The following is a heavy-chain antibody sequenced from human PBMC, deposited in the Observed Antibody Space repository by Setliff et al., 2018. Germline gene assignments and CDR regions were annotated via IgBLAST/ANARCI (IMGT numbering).Heavy chain of an antibody. CDR3: ASDPSYASSLYYYLEV. J-gene: IGHJ6*03. CDR1: GFTFSRYA. D-gene: IGHD6-13*01. CDR2: ISASSANI. V-gene: IGHV3-48*01. Sequence: GGSLRLSCAASGFTFSRYAMNWVRQTPGKGLEWVSYISASSANIQFADSVRGRFTVSRDNARNSLYLQMNSLRGDDAAVYYCASDPSYASSLYYYLEVWGKGTTVTVSS.